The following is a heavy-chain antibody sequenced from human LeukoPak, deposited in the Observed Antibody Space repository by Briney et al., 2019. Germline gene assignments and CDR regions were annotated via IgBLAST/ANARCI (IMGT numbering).Heavy chain of an antibody. D-gene: IGHD3-10*02. Sequence: PGGSLRLSCAASGFTVSNNYMSWVRQAPGKGLEWVSVIYSGDNTYYVESVKGRFTISRDNSKNTLFLQMNRLRAEDTAVYYCARCSYYYYYMDVWGKGTTVTVSS. V-gene: IGHV3-66*02. CDR2: IYSGDNT. J-gene: IGHJ6*03. CDR1: GFTVSNNY. CDR3: ARCSYYYYYMDV.